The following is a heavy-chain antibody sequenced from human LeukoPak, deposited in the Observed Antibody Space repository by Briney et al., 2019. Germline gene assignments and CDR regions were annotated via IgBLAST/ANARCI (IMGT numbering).Heavy chain of an antibody. J-gene: IGHJ6*02. V-gene: IGHV3-66*01. Sequence: PGGSLRLSCAASGLTVSGNYMSWVRQAPGKGLEWVSVIYSGGSTYYADSVKGRFTIPRDNSKNTLYLQMNSLRAEDTAVYYCATIDGYSYGSPYYYYGMDVWGQGTTVTVSS. CDR3: ATIDGYSYGSPYYYYGMDV. D-gene: IGHD5-18*01. CDR2: IYSGGST. CDR1: GLTVSGNY.